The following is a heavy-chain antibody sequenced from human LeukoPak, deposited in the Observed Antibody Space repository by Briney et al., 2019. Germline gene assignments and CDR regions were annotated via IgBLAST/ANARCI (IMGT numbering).Heavy chain of an antibody. Sequence: ASVKVSCKASGYTFTSYYMHWVRQAPGQGLEWMGIINPSGGSTSYAQKFQGRVTMTRDTSISTAYMELSRLRSDDTAVYYCAITRAIWFGEADAFDIWGQGTMVTVSS. CDR1: GYTFTSYY. D-gene: IGHD3-10*01. CDR2: INPSGGST. CDR3: AITRAIWFGEADAFDI. J-gene: IGHJ3*02. V-gene: IGHV1-46*01.